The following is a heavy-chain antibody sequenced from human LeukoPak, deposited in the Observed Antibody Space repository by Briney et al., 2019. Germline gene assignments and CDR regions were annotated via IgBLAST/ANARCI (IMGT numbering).Heavy chain of an antibody. CDR1: GGSIDSYY. CDR2: IYYSENT. V-gene: IGHV4-59*01. D-gene: IGHD2-15*01. J-gene: IGHJ5*02. CDR3: ARSLEVEVAASWFDP. Sequence: TSETLSLTCSVTGGSIDSYYWSWIRQSPGKGLEWIGYIYYSENTNYNPSLTSRVTISLDTSKKQFSLKMRSVTAADTAIYYCARSLEVEVAASWFDPWGQGTLVIVSS.